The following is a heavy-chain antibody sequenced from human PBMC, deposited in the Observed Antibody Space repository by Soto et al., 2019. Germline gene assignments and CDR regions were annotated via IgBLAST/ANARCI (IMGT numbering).Heavy chain of an antibody. V-gene: IGHV4-30-4*01. CDR1: GGSISSGDYY. CDR2: IYYSGST. D-gene: IGHD5-18*01. J-gene: IGHJ5*02. Sequence: QVQLQESGPGLVKPSQTLSLTCTVSGGSISSGDYYWSWIRQPPGKGLEWIGYIYYSGSTYYNPALERRVTXXVXTXXNQFSLKRSSVTAADTAVYYCARVSYGPTGSWFDPWGQGTLVTVSS. CDR3: ARVSYGPTGSWFDP.